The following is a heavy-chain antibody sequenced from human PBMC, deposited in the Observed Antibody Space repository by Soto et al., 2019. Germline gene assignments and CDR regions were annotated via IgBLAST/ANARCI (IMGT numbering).Heavy chain of an antibody. Sequence: PGGSLRLSCAASGFTFSSYAMSWVRQAPGKGLEWVAAIGGTDGKTCYADSVKGRFTISRDNSENTLYLQMSRLRAEDTAVYFCAKGMFSSSPAAAGSFDYWGQGALVTVSS. CDR1: GFTFSSYA. J-gene: IGHJ4*02. D-gene: IGHD3-10*01. CDR3: AKGMFSSSPAAAGSFDY. CDR2: IGGTDGKT. V-gene: IGHV3-23*01.